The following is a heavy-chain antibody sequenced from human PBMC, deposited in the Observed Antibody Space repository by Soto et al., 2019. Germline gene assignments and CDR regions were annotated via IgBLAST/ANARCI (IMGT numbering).Heavy chain of an antibody. D-gene: IGHD3-10*01. CDR3: AREPMVRAAHGFDI. CDR1: GYTFTGHY. CDR2: INPNSVGT. V-gene: IGHV1-2*04. Sequence: QVQLVQSGAEVKKPGASVKVSCKASGYTFTGHYMHWVRQAPGQGLEWMGWINPNSVGTNYAQKFQGWVTMTRDTSISTAYMELSRLRSDDTAVYYCAREPMVRAAHGFDIWGQGTMVTVSS. J-gene: IGHJ3*02.